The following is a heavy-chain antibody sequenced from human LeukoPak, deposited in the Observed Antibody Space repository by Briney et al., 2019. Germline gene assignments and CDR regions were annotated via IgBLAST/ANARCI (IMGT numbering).Heavy chain of an antibody. D-gene: IGHD2-15*01. CDR1: GFTVSSNY. CDR2: IYSGGST. V-gene: IGHV3-66*01. CDR3: ASEQSSWGDAFDI. J-gene: IGHJ3*02. Sequence: GGSLRLSCAASGFTVSSNYMSWVRQAPGKGLEWVSVIYSGGSTYHADSVKGRFTISRDNSKNTLYLQMNSLRAEDTAVYYCASEQSSWGDAFDIWGQGTMVTVSS.